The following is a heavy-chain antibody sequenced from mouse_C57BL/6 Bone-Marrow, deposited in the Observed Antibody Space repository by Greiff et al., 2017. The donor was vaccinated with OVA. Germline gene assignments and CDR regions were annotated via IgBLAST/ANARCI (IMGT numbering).Heavy chain of an antibody. J-gene: IGHJ4*01. CDR1: GFSLTSYG. V-gene: IGHV2-6*01. Sequence: VKLQESGPGLVAPSQSLSITCTVSGFSLTSYGVDWVRQSPGKGLEWLGVIWGVGSTNYNSALKSRLSISKDNSKSQVFLKMNRLQTDDTAMYYCASSYYYGMDYWGQGTSVTVSS. CDR3: ASSYYYGMDY. CDR2: IWGVGST.